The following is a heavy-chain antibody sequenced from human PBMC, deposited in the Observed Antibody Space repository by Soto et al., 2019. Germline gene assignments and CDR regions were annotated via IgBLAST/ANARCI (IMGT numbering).Heavy chain of an antibody. J-gene: IGHJ6*02. CDR2: INPSGGST. D-gene: IGHD3-10*01. CDR1: GYTFTSYY. V-gene: IGHV1-46*01. CDR3: ASMGSGSYTYGYYYGMDV. Sequence: QVQLVQSGAEVKKPGASVKVSCKASGYTFTSYYMHWVRQAPGQGLEWMGIINPSGGSTSYAQKFQGRVTVTRDTSTSTVYMELSSLRSEDTAVYYCASMGSGSYTYGYYYGMDVWGQGTTVTVSS.